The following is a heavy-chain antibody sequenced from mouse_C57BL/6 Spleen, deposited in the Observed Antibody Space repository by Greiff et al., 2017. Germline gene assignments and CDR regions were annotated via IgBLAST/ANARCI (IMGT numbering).Heavy chain of an antibody. D-gene: IGHD2-3*01. CDR1: GYTFTEYT. CDR2: FYPGSGSR. V-gene: IGHV1-62-2*01. CDR3: AIHEEMVYYAMDY. Sequence: QVQLKESGAELVKPGASVTLSCKASGYTFTEYTIHWVKQRSGQGLEWSGWFYPGSGSRNYNEKFKDKATLTADKSSSTVYMEFSRFTSEDSAVYFCAIHEEMVYYAMDYWGQGTSVTVSS. J-gene: IGHJ4*01.